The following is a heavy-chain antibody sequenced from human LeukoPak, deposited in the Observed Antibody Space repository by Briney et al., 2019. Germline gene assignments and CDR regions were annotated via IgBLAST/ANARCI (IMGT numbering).Heavy chain of an antibody. J-gene: IGHJ3*02. CDR1: GYSFTSYW. D-gene: IGHD2-2*01. CDR3: ARRPGYCSSTSCYQDAFDI. CDR2: IYPGDSDT. Sequence: GESLKISCKGSGYSFTSYWIGWVRQMPGKGLEWMGIIYPGDSDTRYSPSFQGQVTISADKSISTAYLQWSSLKASDTAMYYCARRPGYCSSTSCYQDAFDIWGQGTMVIVSS. V-gene: IGHV5-51*01.